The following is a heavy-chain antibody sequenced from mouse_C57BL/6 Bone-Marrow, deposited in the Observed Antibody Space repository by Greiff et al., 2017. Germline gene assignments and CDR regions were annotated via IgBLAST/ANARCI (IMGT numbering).Heavy chain of an antibody. Sequence: VQLQQSGPELVKPGASVKMSCTASGYTIKDDYMHWVKQRPGQGLEWIGWIDPENGDTDYTSKFQGKATMTADTSSNTAYMQLSSLTSEDTAVYYCTTWWFPWFAYWGQGTLVTVSA. V-gene: IGHV14-4*01. CDR1: GYTIKDDY. CDR2: IDPENGDT. J-gene: IGHJ3*01. CDR3: TTWWFPWFAY. D-gene: IGHD1-1*02.